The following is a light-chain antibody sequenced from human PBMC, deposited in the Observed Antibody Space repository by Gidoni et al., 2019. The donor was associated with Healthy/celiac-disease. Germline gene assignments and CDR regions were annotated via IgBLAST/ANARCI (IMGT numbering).Light chain of an antibody. V-gene: IGKV3-11*01. J-gene: IGKJ1*01. CDR1: QSVSSS. CDR3: QQRSNWPPGPWT. Sequence: VLPQSLSTLSLSPGKSATLPCRASQSVSSSLAWYQQKPCQAPRLLIYDASNRPTGIPARFSGSGSGTDFTLTISSLGPEDFAVYYCQQRSNWPPGPWTFGQGTKVEIK. CDR2: DAS.